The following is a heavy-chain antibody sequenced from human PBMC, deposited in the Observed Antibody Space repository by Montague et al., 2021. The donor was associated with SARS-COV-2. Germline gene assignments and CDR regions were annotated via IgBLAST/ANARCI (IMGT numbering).Heavy chain of an antibody. CDR3: ARRGRKLLPVATTIGGFDI. CDR1: GGPISSNNYY. CDR2: IHDSGST. J-gene: IGHJ3*02. Sequence: SETLSLTCTVSGGPISSNNYYWDWIRQPPGKGLEWIGSIHDSGSTYYNPSLKSRVTISVDTSKNHFSLQLNSVTAADTAVYYCARRGRKLLPVATTIGGFDIWGQGTMVTVSS. V-gene: IGHV4-39*02. D-gene: IGHD5-12*01.